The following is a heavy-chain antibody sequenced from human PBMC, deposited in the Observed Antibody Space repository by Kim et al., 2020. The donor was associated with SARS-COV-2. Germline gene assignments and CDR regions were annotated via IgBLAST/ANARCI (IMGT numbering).Heavy chain of an antibody. J-gene: IGHJ4*02. CDR3: ARGATTPYTYYYGSGAIDY. CDR1: GFTFSSYD. Sequence: GGSLRLSCAASGFTFSSYDMHWVRQATGKGLEWVSAIGTAGDTYYPGSVKGRFTISRENAKNSLYLQMNSLRAGDTAVYYCARGATTPYTYYYGSGAIDYWGQGTLVTVSS. CDR2: IGTAGDT. V-gene: IGHV3-13*04. D-gene: IGHD3-10*01.